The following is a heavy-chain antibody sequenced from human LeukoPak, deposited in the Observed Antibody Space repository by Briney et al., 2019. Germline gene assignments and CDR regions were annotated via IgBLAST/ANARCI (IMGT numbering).Heavy chain of an antibody. CDR3: ATGDVFLFN. CDR2: IRSNADGGTT. Sequence: RGSLRLSCVASRFTFNNAWMSWVRQAPGKGPEWVGRIRSNADGGTTDYAAPVKGRFTISRDDSKNTLSLQMNSLKTEDTAVYYCATGDVFLFNWGQGTLVTVSS. V-gene: IGHV3-15*01. J-gene: IGHJ4*02. CDR1: RFTFNNAW. D-gene: IGHD2-21*01.